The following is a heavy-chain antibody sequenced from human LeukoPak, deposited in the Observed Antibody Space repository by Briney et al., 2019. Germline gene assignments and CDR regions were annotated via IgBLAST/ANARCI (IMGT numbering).Heavy chain of an antibody. V-gene: IGHV1-46*01. D-gene: IGHD6-19*01. Sequence: ASVKVSCKASGYTFTSYYMHWVRQAPGQGREWMGIINPSGGSTSYAQKFQGRVTMTRDMSTSTVYMELSSLRSEDTAVYYCARVDGQWLAPSDYWGQGTLVTVSS. CDR2: INPSGGST. CDR3: ARVDGQWLAPSDY. CDR1: GYTFTSYY. J-gene: IGHJ4*02.